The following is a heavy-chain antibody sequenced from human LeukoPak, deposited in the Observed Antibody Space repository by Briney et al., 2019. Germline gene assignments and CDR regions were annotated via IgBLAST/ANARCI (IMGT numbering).Heavy chain of an antibody. D-gene: IGHD2-2*01. CDR3: ARGYCSSTSCRILGYYYGMDV. CDR1: GFTFSSYS. J-gene: IGHJ6*02. CDR2: ISSSSSYI. Sequence: PGGSLRLSCAASGFTFSSYSMIWVRQAPGKGLEWVSSISSSSSYIYYTDSVKGRFTISRDNAKNSLYQQMSSLRAEDTAVYYCARGYCSSTSCRILGYYYGMDVWGQGTTVTVSS. V-gene: IGHV3-21*01.